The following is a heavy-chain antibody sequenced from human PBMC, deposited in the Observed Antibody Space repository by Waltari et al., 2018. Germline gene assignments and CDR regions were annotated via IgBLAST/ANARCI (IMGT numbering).Heavy chain of an antibody. J-gene: IGHJ4*02. V-gene: IGHV4-61*02. CDR3: ATSEYYYGSGSYHY. CDR1: GGSISRGSYY. CDR2: IYTSGST. D-gene: IGHD3-10*01. Sequence: QVQLQESGPGLVKPSQTLSLTCTVSGGSISRGSYYWSWIRQPAGKGLEWIGRIYTSGSTNYNPSLKSRVTISVDTSKNQFSLKLSSVTAADTAVYYCATSEYYYGSGSYHYWGQGTLVTVSS.